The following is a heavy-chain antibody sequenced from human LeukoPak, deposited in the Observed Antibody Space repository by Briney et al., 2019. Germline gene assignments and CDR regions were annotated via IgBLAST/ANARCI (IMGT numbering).Heavy chain of an antibody. CDR3: ARDHRTVTTPSDY. J-gene: IGHJ4*02. CDR2: ISSSSSYI. V-gene: IGHV3-21*01. Sequence: GGSLRLSCAASGFTFSSYSMNWVRQAPGKGLEWVSSISSSSSYIYYADSVKGRFTISRDNAKNSLYLQMNSLRAEDTAVYYCARDHRTVTTPSDYWGQGTLVTVSS. CDR1: GFTFSSYS. D-gene: IGHD4-11*01.